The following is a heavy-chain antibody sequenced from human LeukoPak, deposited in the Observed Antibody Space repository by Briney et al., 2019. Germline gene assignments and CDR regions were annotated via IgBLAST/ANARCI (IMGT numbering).Heavy chain of an antibody. CDR1: GGSISSGGYS. CDR2: IYHSGST. J-gene: IGHJ4*02. D-gene: IGHD2-2*01. CDR3: ARVHCSSTSCYPYYFDY. Sequence: SETLSLTCAVSGGSISSGGYSWSWIRQPPGKGLEWIGYIYHSGSTYYNPSLKSRVTISVDRSKNQFSLKLSSVTAADTAVYYCARVHCSSTSCYPYYFDYWGQGTLVTVSP. V-gene: IGHV4-30-2*01.